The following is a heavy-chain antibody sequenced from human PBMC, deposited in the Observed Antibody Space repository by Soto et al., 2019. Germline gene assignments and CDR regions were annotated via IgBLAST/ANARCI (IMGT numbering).Heavy chain of an antibody. CDR3: GRGSPVWNDANWFDP. V-gene: IGHV1-46*01. J-gene: IGHJ5*02. D-gene: IGHD1-1*01. CDR2: INPSGGST. Sequence: ASVKVSCKASGYTFTSYYMHWVRQAPGQGLEWMGIINPSGGSTSYAQKFQGRVTMTRDTSTSTVYMELSSLRSEDTAVYYCGRGSPVWNDANWFDPWGQGALVTVSS. CDR1: GYTFTSYY.